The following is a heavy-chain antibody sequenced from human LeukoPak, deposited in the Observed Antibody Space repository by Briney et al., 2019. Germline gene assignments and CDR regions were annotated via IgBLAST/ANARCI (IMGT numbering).Heavy chain of an antibody. CDR1: GFTFSNFA. D-gene: IGHD5-24*01. J-gene: IGHJ4*02. V-gene: IGHV3-23*01. CDR2: FSGRTTNT. Sequence: GGSLRLSCAASGFTFSNFAMTWVRQASGKGLEWVSTFSGRTTNTYYADSVKGRFTISRHNSENTLYLQMNSLRAEDTAVYYCAKGMLVATTNFDYWGQGALVTVSS. CDR3: AKGMLVATTNFDY.